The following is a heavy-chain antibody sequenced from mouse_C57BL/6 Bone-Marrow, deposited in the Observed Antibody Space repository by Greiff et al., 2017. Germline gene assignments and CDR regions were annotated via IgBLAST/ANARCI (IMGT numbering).Heavy chain of an antibody. CDR2: INPCSGGT. D-gene: IGHD1-1*01. CDR3: ARDGSSSFDY. CDR1: GYTFTDYS. Sequence: VQLKESGPVLVKPGASVKMSCKASGYTFTDYSMNWVKQSHGQRLEWIGVINPCSGGTTYNQKFKGKATLTVDKSSSTAYMELNSLTSEDSAVYYCARDGSSSFDYWGQGTTLTVSS. J-gene: IGHJ2*01. V-gene: IGHV1-19*01.